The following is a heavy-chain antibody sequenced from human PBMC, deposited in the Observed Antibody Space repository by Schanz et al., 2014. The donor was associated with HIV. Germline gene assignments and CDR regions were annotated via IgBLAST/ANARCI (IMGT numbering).Heavy chain of an antibody. CDR3: AKDRITGTTGVPYYYYGMDV. D-gene: IGHD1-7*01. CDR2: ISYDGSNK. CDR1: GFTFSSYG. J-gene: IGHJ6*02. Sequence: QVQLVESGGGVVQPGRSLRLSCAASGFTFSSYGMHWVRQAPGKGLEWVAVISYDGSNKYYADSVKGRFIISRDNSKNTLYLQMNSLRAEDTAVYYCAKDRITGTTGVPYYYYGMDVWGQGTTVTVSS. V-gene: IGHV3-30*18.